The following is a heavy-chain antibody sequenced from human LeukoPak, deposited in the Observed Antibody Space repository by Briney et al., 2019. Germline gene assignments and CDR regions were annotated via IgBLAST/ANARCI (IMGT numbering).Heavy chain of an antibody. V-gene: IGHV1-2*02. D-gene: IGHD3-10*01. CDR1: GYTFTGNY. J-gene: IGHJ3*02. Sequence: GASVKVSCKASGYTFTGNYMHWVRPAPGQGLEWMGWINPNSGGTNYAQKFQGRVTMTRDPSISTAYMELSRLRSDDTAVYYCARGGLLWFGESEKGAFDIWGQGTMVTVSS. CDR3: ARGGLLWFGESEKGAFDI. CDR2: INPNSGGT.